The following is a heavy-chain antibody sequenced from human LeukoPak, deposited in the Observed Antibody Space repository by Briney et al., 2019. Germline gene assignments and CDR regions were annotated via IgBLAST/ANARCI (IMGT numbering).Heavy chain of an antibody. Sequence: GGSLRLSCATSGFTFRNYGIHWVRRAPGKGLKWVAVISYDGSIENYQDSVKGRFTISRDNSKNTVYLQMNSLRVGDTAVYYCAKEKSSGYADSWGQGTLVTVSS. CDR3: AKEKSSGYADS. J-gene: IGHJ4*02. V-gene: IGHV3-30*18. CDR1: GFTFRNYG. D-gene: IGHD3-22*01. CDR2: ISYDGSIE.